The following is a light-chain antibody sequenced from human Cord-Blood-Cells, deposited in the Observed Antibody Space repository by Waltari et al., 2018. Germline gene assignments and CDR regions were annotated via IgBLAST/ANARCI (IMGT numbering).Light chain of an antibody. J-gene: IGLJ3*02. V-gene: IGLV2-8*01. Sequence: QSALTQPPSASGSPGQSVPISCTGTSSDVVGYNYASWYQQHPGQAPKLRIYEVSKRPSGVPDRFSGSKSGNTASLTVSGLQAEDEADYYCSSYAGSNNLVFGGGTKLTVL. CDR3: SSYAGSNNLV. CDR1: SSDVVGYNY. CDR2: EVS.